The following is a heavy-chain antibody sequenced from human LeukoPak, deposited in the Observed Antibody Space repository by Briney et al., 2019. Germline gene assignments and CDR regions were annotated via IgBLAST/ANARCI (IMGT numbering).Heavy chain of an antibody. CDR1: GYTFTSYD. Sequence: GASVRFSCKPSGYTFTSYDINGVRQATGKGLEWMGWMNPNSGNTGYAQKFQGRVTITRNTSISTAYMELSSLRSEDTAVYYCASSPNRGYGLRPNYWGQGTLVTVSS. D-gene: IGHD2-15*01. CDR2: MNPNSGNT. J-gene: IGHJ4*02. V-gene: IGHV1-8*03. CDR3: ASSPNRGYGLRPNY.